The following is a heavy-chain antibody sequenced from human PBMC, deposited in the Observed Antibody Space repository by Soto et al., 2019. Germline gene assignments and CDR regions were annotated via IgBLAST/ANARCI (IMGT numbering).Heavy chain of an antibody. Sequence: GGSLRLSCAASGFTFSSYAMSWVRQAPGKGLEWVSAISGSGGSTYYADSVKGRFTISRDNSKNTLYLQMNSLRAEDTAVYYCAKEAPYDFWSGHYPAGHWGQGTLVTVSS. CDR3: AKEAPYDFWSGHYPAGH. CDR1: GFTFSSYA. J-gene: IGHJ4*02. CDR2: ISGSGGST. D-gene: IGHD3-3*01. V-gene: IGHV3-23*01.